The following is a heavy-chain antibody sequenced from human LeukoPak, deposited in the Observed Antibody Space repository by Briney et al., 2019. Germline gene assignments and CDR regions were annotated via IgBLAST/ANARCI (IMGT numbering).Heavy chain of an antibody. CDR1: GYSFTSYW. D-gene: IGHD6-19*01. Sequence: GQALQISCKGSGYSFTSYWIGWVRQMPGKGLEWMGIIYPGDSDTRYSPSFQGQVTISADKAISTAYLQWSSLKASDTAMYYCARLSPSSGWFDFDYWGQGTLVTVSS. J-gene: IGHJ4*02. CDR2: IYPGDSDT. CDR3: ARLSPSSGWFDFDY. V-gene: IGHV5-51*01.